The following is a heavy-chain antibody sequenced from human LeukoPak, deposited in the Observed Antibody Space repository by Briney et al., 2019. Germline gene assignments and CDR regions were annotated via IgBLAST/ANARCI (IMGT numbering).Heavy chain of an antibody. Sequence: GGSLRLSCAASGFTFSSYGMHWVRQAPGKGLEWVAVISYDGSNKYYADSVKGRFTISRDNSKNTLYLQMNSLRAEDTAVYYCAKRHLFYGDYNVDYWGQGTLVTVSS. CDR1: GFTFSSYG. CDR2: ISYDGSNK. D-gene: IGHD4-17*01. CDR3: AKRHLFYGDYNVDY. V-gene: IGHV3-30*18. J-gene: IGHJ4*02.